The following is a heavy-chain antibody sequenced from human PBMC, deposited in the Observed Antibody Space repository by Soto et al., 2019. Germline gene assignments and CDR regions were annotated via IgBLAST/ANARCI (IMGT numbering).Heavy chain of an antibody. D-gene: IGHD1-7*01. J-gene: IGHJ5*02. V-gene: IGHV4-39*01. CDR2: IYNGGRA. Sequence: PSETLSLTCAVSGGSISSSSYYWAWIRQPPGEGLEWIGAIYNGGRAYYNPSLKNQVTISIDTSKNQFSLNLTSVTAADTATYYCAAYGHSHQLNYFDPWGQGTLVTVSS. CDR3: AAYGHSHQLNYFDP. CDR1: GGSISSSSYY.